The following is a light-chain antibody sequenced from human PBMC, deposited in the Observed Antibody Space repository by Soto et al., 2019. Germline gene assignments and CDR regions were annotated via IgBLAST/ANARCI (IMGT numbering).Light chain of an antibody. V-gene: IGLV2-18*01. Sequence: QSALTQPPSVSGSPGQSVTVSCTGTSSDVAGSNRVSWYQQPPGTAPKLIIYEVSNRPSGVPDRFSGSKSGNTASLTISGLQAEDEADYYCSLHISSSPSVVFGGGTQLTVL. CDR1: SSDVAGSNR. CDR3: SLHISSSPSVV. CDR2: EVS. J-gene: IGLJ2*01.